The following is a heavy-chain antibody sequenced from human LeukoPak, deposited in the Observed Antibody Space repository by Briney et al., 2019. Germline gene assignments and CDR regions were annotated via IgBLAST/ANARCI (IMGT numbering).Heavy chain of an antibody. CDR1: GFTFSIYA. CDR2: FYETDKT. V-gene: IGHV3-23*01. J-gene: IGHJ4*02. Sequence: GGSLRLSCAASGFTFSIYAMTWVRQAPGKGLEWFSTFYETDKTDYADSVKGRFTISRDTSKNMLYLQMNSLRAEDTAIYYCAKRGAGSGGLHFWGQGTLVTVSS. D-gene: IGHD6-19*01. CDR3: AKRGAGSGGLHF.